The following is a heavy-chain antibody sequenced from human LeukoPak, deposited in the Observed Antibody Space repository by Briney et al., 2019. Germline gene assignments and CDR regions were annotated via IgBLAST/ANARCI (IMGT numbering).Heavy chain of an antibody. CDR3: ARGLAAAGTPY. CDR1: GFTLSSYE. D-gene: IGHD6-13*01. CDR2: SSRSGTTI. J-gene: IGHJ4*02. Sequence: GGSLRLSCAASGFTLSSYEMNWVRQAPGKGLEWVSYSSRSGTTIYSADSVKGRFTISRDNAKNSLYLQMNSLRAEDTALYYCARGLAAAGTPYWGQGTLVTVSS. V-gene: IGHV3-48*03.